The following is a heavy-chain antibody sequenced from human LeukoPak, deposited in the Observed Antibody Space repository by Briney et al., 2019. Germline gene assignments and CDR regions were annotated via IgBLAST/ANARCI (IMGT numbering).Heavy chain of an antibody. V-gene: IGHV3-23*01. CDR2: IIPSGSTT. CDR3: ARDRGWIQFED. D-gene: IGHD5-24*01. J-gene: IGHJ4*02. CDR1: GFAFDIHG. Sequence: RGSLRLSCAASGFAFDIHGMNWVRQAPGKGLEWVSGIIPSGSTTYYADSVKGRFTISRDNSKNTVYLQINSLRDEDTAVYYCARDRGWIQFEDWGQGTLDTVSS.